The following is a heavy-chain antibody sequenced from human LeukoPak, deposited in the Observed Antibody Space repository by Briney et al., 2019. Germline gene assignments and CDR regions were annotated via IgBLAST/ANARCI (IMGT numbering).Heavy chain of an antibody. J-gene: IGHJ4*02. CDR3: ARDLDYGDYTVDY. CDR2: IWYDGSNK. Sequence: PGGSLRLSCAASGFTFSSYGMHWVRQAPGKGLEWVAVIWYDGSNKYYAGSVRGRFTISRDNSKNTLYLQMNSLRAEDTAVYYCARDLDYGDYTVDYWGQGTLVTVSS. CDR1: GFTFSSYG. D-gene: IGHD4-17*01. V-gene: IGHV3-33*01.